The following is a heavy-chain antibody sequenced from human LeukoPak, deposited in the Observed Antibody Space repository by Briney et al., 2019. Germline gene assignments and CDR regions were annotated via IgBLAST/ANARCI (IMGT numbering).Heavy chain of an antibody. CDR1: GFTFSSYS. Sequence: GGSLRLSCAASGFTFSSYSMNWVRQALGKGLEWVSYISSSSSTIYYADSVKGRFTISRDNAKNSLYLQMNSLRAEDTAVYYCASELTYYYDSSGYYPTDYWGQGTLVTVSS. V-gene: IGHV3-48*04. CDR3: ASELTYYYDSSGYYPTDY. J-gene: IGHJ4*02. CDR2: ISSSSSTI. D-gene: IGHD3-22*01.